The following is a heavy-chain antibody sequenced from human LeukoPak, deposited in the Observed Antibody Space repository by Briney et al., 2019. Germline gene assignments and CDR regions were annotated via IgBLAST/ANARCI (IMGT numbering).Heavy chain of an antibody. V-gene: IGHV4-59*01. CDR2: IYYSGST. D-gene: IGHD3-10*01. Sequence: SETLSLTCTVSGGSISSYYWSWIRQPPGKGLEWIGYIYYSGSTNYNPSLKSRVTISVDTSKNQFSLKLSSVTAADTAVYYCARGFGYYGSGSPLTQYYYYYMDVWGKGTTVTVSS. J-gene: IGHJ6*03. CDR1: GGSISSYY. CDR3: ARGFGYYGSGSPLTQYYYYYMDV.